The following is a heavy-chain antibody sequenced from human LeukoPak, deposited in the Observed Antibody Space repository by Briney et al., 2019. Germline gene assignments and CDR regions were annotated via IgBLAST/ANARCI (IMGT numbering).Heavy chain of an antibody. Sequence: PGGSLRLSCAASGFTFSSYWMSWVRQAPGKGLEWVSAISGSGGSTYYADSVKGRFTISRDNSKNTLYLQMNSLRAEDTAVYYCAKDGGINDSSGYGLDYWGQGTLVTVSS. V-gene: IGHV3-23*01. J-gene: IGHJ4*02. D-gene: IGHD3-22*01. CDR1: GFTFSSYW. CDR3: AKDGGINDSSGYGLDY. CDR2: ISGSGGST.